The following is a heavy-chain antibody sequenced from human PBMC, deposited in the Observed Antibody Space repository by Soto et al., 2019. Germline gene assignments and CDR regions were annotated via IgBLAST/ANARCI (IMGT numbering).Heavy chain of an antibody. CDR3: ARGKRGYSSSWFDY. CDR1: GYSINDGYY. J-gene: IGHJ4*01. Sequence: SETLSLTCAVSGYSINDGYYWGWIRQPPGKGLEWIGSIYHSGSPYYSPSLRRRVTISVDTSKNRFSLNLSSVTAADTAVYYWARGKRGYSSSWFDYWGQGTLVTVSS. D-gene: IGHD6-13*01. CDR2: IYHSGSP. V-gene: IGHV4-38-2*01.